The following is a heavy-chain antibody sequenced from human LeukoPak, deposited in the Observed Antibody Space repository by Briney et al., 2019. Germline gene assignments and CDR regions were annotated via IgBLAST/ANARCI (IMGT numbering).Heavy chain of an antibody. D-gene: IGHD3-10*01. V-gene: IGHV4-61*08. CDR1: GGSFNSDDYY. J-gene: IGHJ4*02. Sequence: PSETLSLTCGVSGGSFNSDDYYWNWIRQPPGRGLEWIGYIYYGGNTNYNPSLRSRVTISMDTSKNQFSLKVNSATAADTAVYFCASGPRNYYYSGSYHYWGQGTLVTVSS. CDR3: ASGPRNYYYSGSYHY. CDR2: IYYGGNT.